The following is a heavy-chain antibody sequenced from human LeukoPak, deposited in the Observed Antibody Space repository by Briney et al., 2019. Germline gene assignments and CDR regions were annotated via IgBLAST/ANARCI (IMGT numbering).Heavy chain of an antibody. J-gene: IGHJ4*02. CDR3: AKDWGY. CDR1: GFTFNNFA. D-gene: IGHD3-16*01. V-gene: IGHV3-23*01. CDR2: ISAGGGST. Sequence: PGGSLRLSCAASGFTFNNFAMNWVRQAPGKGLERVSLISAGGGSTHYADSVKGRFTISRDNSKDTLYLQMNSLRAEDTATYYCAKDWGYWGQGTLVTVSS.